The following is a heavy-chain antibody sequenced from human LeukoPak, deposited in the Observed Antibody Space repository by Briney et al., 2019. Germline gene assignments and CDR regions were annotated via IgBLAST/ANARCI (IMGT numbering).Heavy chain of an antibody. V-gene: IGHV4-34*01. CDR2: INHSGSI. D-gene: IGHD3-16*01. Sequence: SETLSLTCAVYGGSFSGYYWSWIRQPPGKGLEWIGEINHSGSINYNPSLKSRVTISVDTSKNQFSLKLSSVTAADTAVYYCARGWHGGSHWFDPWGQGTLVTVSS. J-gene: IGHJ5*02. CDR3: ARGWHGGSHWFDP. CDR1: GGSFSGYY.